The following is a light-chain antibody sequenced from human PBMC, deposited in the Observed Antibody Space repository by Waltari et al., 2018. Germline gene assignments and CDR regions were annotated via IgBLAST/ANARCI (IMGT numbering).Light chain of an antibody. J-gene: IGKJ2*01. Sequence: DIQMTQSPSSLSASVGDRVTITCRASRSINSYLSWYQHKPGKAPKLLIYAASTLQSGVPSRFSGSGSGTDFTLTISSLQPEDFATYYCQQSNSAPPYTFGQGTKLEIK. V-gene: IGKV1-39*01. CDR1: RSINSY. CDR3: QQSNSAPPYT. CDR2: AAS.